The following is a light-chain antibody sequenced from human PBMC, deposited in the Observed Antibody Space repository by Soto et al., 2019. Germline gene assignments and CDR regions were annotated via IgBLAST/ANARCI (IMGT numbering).Light chain of an antibody. CDR1: QSISSW. J-gene: IGKJ1*01. V-gene: IGKV1-5*03. CDR2: KAF. CDR3: QQYNSYPWT. Sequence: EIQMTQSPSTLSASVGDRVTITCRASQSISSWLAWYQQKPGKAPKILIYKAFSLESGVPSRFSGSGSGTEFALTITSLQPDDFATYYCQQYNSYPWTFGQGTKVEIK.